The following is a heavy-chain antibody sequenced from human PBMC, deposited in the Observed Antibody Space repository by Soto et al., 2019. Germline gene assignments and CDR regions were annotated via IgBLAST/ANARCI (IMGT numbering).Heavy chain of an antibody. J-gene: IGHJ4*02. CDR1: GGTFRSSV. D-gene: IGHD1-1*01. V-gene: IGHV1-69*12. CDR3: ARIGTLDWIDDY. CDR2: IIPMYGTT. Sequence: QVQLVQYGAEVKKPGSSVKVSCKASGGTFRSSVSSWVRQAPGQGLEWLGGIIPMYGTTYYAQKFQGRVTISADETTSTAFRELSSLRSEDTAVDYSARIGTLDWIDDYWGQGTLVTVSS.